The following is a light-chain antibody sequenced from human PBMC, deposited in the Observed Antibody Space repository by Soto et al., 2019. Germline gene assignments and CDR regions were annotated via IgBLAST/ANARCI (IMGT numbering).Light chain of an antibody. J-gene: IGLJ1*01. V-gene: IGLV2-14*01. Sequence: QSVLTQPAPVSGAPGQSITISCTGTSSDFGGYNYVSWYQQHPGKAPKLMIYDVSNRPSGVSNRFSGSKSGNTASLTISGLQAEDEADYYCSSYTSSSTLEVFGTGTKVTVL. CDR3: SSYTSSSTLEV. CDR2: DVS. CDR1: SSDFGGYNY.